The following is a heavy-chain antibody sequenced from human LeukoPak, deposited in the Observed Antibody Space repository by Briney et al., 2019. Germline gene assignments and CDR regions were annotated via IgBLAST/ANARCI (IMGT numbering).Heavy chain of an antibody. CDR1: GFTFSDFW. CDR3: AIATTGRGAFGS. J-gene: IGHJ4*02. V-gene: IGHV3-7*01. CDR2: TNEAGGDK. Sequence: GGSLRLSCAASGFTFSDFWMSWVRQAPGKGLECVASTNEAGGDKLYVDSVKGRFTISRDNSKNSLSLQMNSLTAEDTAIYYCAIATTGRGAFGSWGQGTLVTVSS. D-gene: IGHD1-1*01.